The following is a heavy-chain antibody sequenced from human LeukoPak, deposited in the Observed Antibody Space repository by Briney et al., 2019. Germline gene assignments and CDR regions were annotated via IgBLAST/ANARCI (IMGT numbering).Heavy chain of an antibody. V-gene: IGHV3-7*01. Sequence: GGSLRLSCAASGFTFSSYWMSWVRQAPGKGLEGVANINQDGSEKYYVDSLKGRFTISRDNAKNSVYLQMNSLRPEDTAVYYCSRDRLGGLDLWGQGTLVTVSS. CDR2: INQDGSEK. CDR1: GFTFSSYW. J-gene: IGHJ5*02. D-gene: IGHD5-12*01. CDR3: SRDRLGGLDL.